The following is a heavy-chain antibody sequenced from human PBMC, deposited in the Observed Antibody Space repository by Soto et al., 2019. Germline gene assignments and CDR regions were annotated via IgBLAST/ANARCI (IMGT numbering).Heavy chain of an antibody. D-gene: IGHD2-8*01. J-gene: IGHJ6*03. CDR1: GGSISSSSYY. CDR3: ARHRWAVYAIRYYYYYYMDV. CDR2: IYYSGST. V-gene: IGHV4-39*01. Sequence: QLQLQESGPGLVKPSETLSLTCTVSGGSISSSSYYWGWIRQPPGKGLEWIGSIYYSGSTYYNPSLKSRVTISVDTSKNQFSLKLSSVTAADTAVYYCARHRWAVYAIRYYYYYYMDVWGKGTTVTVSS.